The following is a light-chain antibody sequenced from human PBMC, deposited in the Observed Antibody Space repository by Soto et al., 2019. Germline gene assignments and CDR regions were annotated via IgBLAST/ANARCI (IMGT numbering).Light chain of an antibody. V-gene: IGLV1-44*01. J-gene: IGLJ1*01. CDR2: NNN. CDR1: SSNIGTNA. CDR3: SSYTSSSTTYV. Sequence: QSVLTQPPSASGTPGQRVTISCSGGSSNIGTNAVNWYQQLPGTAPKLLIYNNNHRPSGVPDRFSGSKSGNSASLTISGLQAEDEADYYCSSYTSSSTTYVFGTGTKVTVL.